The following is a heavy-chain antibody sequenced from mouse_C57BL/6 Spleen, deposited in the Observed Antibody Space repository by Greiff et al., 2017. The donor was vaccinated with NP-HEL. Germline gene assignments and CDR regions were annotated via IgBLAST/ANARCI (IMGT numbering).Heavy chain of an antibody. J-gene: IGHJ2*01. CDR2: ISSGSSTI. Sequence: EVKLMESGGGLVKPGGSLKLSCAASGFTFSDYGMHWVRQAPEKGLEWVAYISSGSSTIYYADTVKGRFTISRDNAKNTLFLQMTSLRSEDTAMYYCARQILRSYYFDYWGKGTTLTVSS. CDR3: ARQILRSYYFDY. CDR1: GFTFSDYG. V-gene: IGHV5-17*01. D-gene: IGHD1-1*01.